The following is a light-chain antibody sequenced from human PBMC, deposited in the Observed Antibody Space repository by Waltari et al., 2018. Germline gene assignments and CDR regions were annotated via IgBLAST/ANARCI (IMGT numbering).Light chain of an antibody. CDR2: EVT. CDR1: SSDVGGYHH. Sequence: GQSITISCTGTSSDVGGYHHVSWYQHHPGKAPKLMIFEVTDRPSGVSNRFSGSKSGNTASLTISGLQAEDEADYYCSSYTTSNTWVFGGGTKVTVL. J-gene: IGLJ3*02. V-gene: IGLV2-14*01. CDR3: SSYTTSNTWV.